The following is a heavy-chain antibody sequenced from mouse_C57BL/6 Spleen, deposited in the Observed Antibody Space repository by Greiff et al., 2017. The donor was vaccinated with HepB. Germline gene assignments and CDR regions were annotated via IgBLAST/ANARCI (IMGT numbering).Heavy chain of an antibody. CDR1: GYSITSGYY. J-gene: IGHJ2*01. V-gene: IGHV3-6*01. Sequence: EVQLQQSGPGLVKPSQSLSLTCSVTGYSITSGYYWNWIRQFPGNKLEWMGYISYDGSNNYNPSLKNRISITRDTSKNQFFLKLNSVTTEDTATYYCARRRENLYDVYGGYFDYWGQGTTLTVSS. CDR3: ARRRENLYDVYGGYFDY. D-gene: IGHD2-3*01. CDR2: ISYDGSN.